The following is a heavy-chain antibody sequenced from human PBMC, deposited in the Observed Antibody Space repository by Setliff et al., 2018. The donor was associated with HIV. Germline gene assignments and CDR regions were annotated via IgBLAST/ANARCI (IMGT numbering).Heavy chain of an antibody. J-gene: IGHJ3*02. CDR1: GFTFSSYD. V-gene: IGHV3-13*01. CDR3: ARYLDWLLSFDI. CDR2: IGTGGDT. Sequence: GGSLRLSCEASGFTFSSYDFHWVRQAAGKGLEWVSAIGTGGDTYYVDSVKGRFTIARDNARNSLYLQMNSLRAGDTAVYYCARYLDWLLSFDIWGQGTMVTVSS. D-gene: IGHD3-9*01.